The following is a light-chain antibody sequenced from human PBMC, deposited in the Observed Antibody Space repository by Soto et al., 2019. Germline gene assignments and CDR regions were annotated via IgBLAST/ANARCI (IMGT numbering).Light chain of an antibody. CDR3: QQYSGYSRA. V-gene: IGKV1-5*03. J-gene: IGKJ1*01. CDR2: KAS. CDR1: QSISSW. Sequence: DIQMTQSPSTLSASVGDRVTITCRASQSISSWLAWYQQRPGKAPKLLIYKASSLESGVPSRFSGSGSGTEFTLTSSSLQPDDVATYYCQQYSGYSRAFGQGTKVEIK.